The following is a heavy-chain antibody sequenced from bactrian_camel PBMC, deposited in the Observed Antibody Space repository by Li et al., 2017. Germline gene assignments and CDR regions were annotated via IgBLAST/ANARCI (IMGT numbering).Heavy chain of an antibody. D-gene: IGHD5*01. Sequence: HVQLVESGGESVQAGGSLRLTCVVSGYSVSKSCMAWFRQAPGKEREGVATIDGGGRTSYADSVKDRFTISHDVAENTLYLQMNSLKPEDTAVYYCATRDYGLGFFHYWGQGTQVTVS. J-gene: IGHJ4*01. CDR2: IDGGGRT. CDR1: GYSVSKSC. CDR3: ATRDYGLGFFHY. V-gene: IGHV3S26*01.